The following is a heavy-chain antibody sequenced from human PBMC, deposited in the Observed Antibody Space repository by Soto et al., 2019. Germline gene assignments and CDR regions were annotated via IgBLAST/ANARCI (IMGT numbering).Heavy chain of an antibody. J-gene: IGHJ3*02. CDR3: ARVATFYDYVWGSYRLLHDAFDI. Sequence: QLQLQESGPGLVKPSETLSLTCTVSGGSISSSSYYWGWIRQPPGKGLEGIGEINHSGSTNYNPSLKSRVTISVDTSKNQFSLKLSSVTAADTAVYYCARVATFYDYVWGSYRLLHDAFDIWGQGTMVTVSS. CDR2: INHSGST. CDR1: GGSISSSSYY. V-gene: IGHV4-39*07. D-gene: IGHD3-16*02.